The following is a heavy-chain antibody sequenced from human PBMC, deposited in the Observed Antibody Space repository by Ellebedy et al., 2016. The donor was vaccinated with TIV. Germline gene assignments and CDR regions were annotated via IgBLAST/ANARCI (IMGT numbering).Heavy chain of an antibody. V-gene: IGHV3-33*01. J-gene: IGHJ6*02. CDR3: ARDKAAIVPYYYYYYGMDV. Sequence: GGSLRLSXAASGFTFSSYGMHWVRQAPGKGLEWVAVIWYDGSNKYYADSVKGRFTISRDNSKNTLYLQMNSLRAEDTAVYYCARDKAAIVPYYYYYYGMDVWGQGTTVTVSS. D-gene: IGHD2-2*01. CDR2: IWYDGSNK. CDR1: GFTFSSYG.